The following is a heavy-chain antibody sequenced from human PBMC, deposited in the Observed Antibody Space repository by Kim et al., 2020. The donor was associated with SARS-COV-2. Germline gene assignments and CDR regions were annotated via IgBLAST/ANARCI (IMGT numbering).Heavy chain of an antibody. J-gene: IGHJ4*02. CDR1: GGSISSYY. CDR3: AREGARGSGSYRGEGQKAINV. D-gene: IGHD1-26*01. Sequence: SETLSLTCTVSGGSISSYYWSWIRQPAGKGLEWIGRIYTSGSTNYNPSLKSRVTMSVDTSKNQFSLKLSSVTAADTAVYYCAREGARGSGSYRGEGQKAINVWGQGTLVTVSS. CDR2: IYTSGST. V-gene: IGHV4-4*07.